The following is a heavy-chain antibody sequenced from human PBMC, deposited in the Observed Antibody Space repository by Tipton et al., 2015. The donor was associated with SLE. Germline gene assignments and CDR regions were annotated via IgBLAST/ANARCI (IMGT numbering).Heavy chain of an antibody. J-gene: IGHJ4*02. CDR1: GGSFSGYY. V-gene: IGHV4-34*01. Sequence: LRLSCAVYGGSFSGYYWSWIRQPPGNGLEWIGEINHSGSTNYNPSLKSRVTISVDTSKNQFSLKLSSVTAADTAVYYCARDRGSGWDFDYWGQGTLVTVSS. CDR3: ARDRGSGWDFDY. CDR2: INHSGST. D-gene: IGHD6-19*01.